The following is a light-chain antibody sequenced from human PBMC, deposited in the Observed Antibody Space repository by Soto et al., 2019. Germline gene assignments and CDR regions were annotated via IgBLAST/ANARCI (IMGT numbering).Light chain of an antibody. Sequence: DIQMTQSPSSLSASVGDRVIITCRASQAIGDDLGWYQQKPGKAPKRLIYGVSTLQTGVPSRFRGSGSGTEFTLTLTSLYPEDFATYYCLHYETYRWTFGQGTRVEI. CDR1: QAIGDD. V-gene: IGKV1-17*01. CDR2: GVS. J-gene: IGKJ1*01. CDR3: LHYETYRWT.